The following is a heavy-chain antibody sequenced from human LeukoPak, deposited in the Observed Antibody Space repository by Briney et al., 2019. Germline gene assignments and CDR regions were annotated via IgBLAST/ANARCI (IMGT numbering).Heavy chain of an antibody. CDR3: AKDRSMTGNNDAFDI. D-gene: IGHD1-20*01. V-gene: IGHV3-66*02. Sequence: GGSLRLSCAASGFTFSSNYMSWVRQAPGKGLEWVSVIYSGGSTYYADSVKGRFTISRDNSKNTLYLQMNSLRDEDTAVYYCAKDRSMTGNNDAFDIWGQGTMVTVSS. J-gene: IGHJ3*02. CDR2: IYSGGST. CDR1: GFTFSSNY.